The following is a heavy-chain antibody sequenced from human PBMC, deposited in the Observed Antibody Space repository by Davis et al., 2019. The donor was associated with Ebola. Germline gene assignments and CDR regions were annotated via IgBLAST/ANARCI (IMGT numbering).Heavy chain of an antibody. J-gene: IGHJ6*02. Sequence: ASVKVSCKVSGYTLTELSMHWVRQAPGKGLEWMGGFDPEDGETIYAQKFQGRVTITADKSTSTAYMELSNLRSEDTAVYYCAIITSGSYSIPYYYYGMDVWGQGTTVTVSS. CDR3: AIITSGSYSIPYYYYGMDV. D-gene: IGHD1-26*01. CDR1: GYTLTELS. CDR2: FDPEDGET. V-gene: IGHV1-24*01.